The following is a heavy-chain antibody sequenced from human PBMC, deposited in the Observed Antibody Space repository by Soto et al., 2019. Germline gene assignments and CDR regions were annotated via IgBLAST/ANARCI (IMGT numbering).Heavy chain of an antibody. D-gene: IGHD5-18*01. CDR1: GFTFSSYA. CDR2: ISGSGGST. Sequence: GGSLRLSCAASGFTFSSYAMSWVRQAPGKGLEWVSAISGSGGSTYYADSVKGRFTISRDNSKNTLYLQMNSLRAEDTAVYYCAKGGGGQLWLLGDYYYMDVWGKGTTVTVSS. CDR3: AKGGGGQLWLLGDYYYMDV. J-gene: IGHJ6*03. V-gene: IGHV3-23*01.